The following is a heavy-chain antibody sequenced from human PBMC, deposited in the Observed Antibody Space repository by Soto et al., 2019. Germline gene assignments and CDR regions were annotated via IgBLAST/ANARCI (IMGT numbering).Heavy chain of an antibody. CDR1: GFTFRDHA. CDR2: IWNDGSNK. CDR3: ARALFPDVDIYAMDV. D-gene: IGHD3-10*02. J-gene: IGHJ6*02. V-gene: IGHV3-33*01. Sequence: QVQLVESGGGVVQPGRSLRLSCAASGFTFRDHAMHWVRQAPGKGREWLAIIWNDGSNKFYAGSLQGRFTISRDNSKNAVYLQMSTLSAEDTAGYYCARALFPDVDIYAMDVWGQGTRVTVS.